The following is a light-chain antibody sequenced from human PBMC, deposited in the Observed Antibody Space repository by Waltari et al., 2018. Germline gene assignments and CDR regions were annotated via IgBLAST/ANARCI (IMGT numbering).Light chain of an antibody. CDR2: YVS. V-gene: IGLV2-14*01. CDR1: SSDVGGYDY. CDR3: SSYTPSSPWL. J-gene: IGLJ3*02. Sequence: QSALTQPASVSGSPGQSITFSCTGTSSDVGGYDYVSWYRQYPGKAPKLMIYYVSKRPSGVSNRFSGSKSGNTASLTISGLQAEDEADYYCSSYTPSSPWLFGGGTKLTVL.